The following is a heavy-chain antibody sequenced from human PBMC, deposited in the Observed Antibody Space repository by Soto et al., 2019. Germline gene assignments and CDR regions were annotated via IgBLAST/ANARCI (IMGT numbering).Heavy chain of an antibody. V-gene: IGHV3-23*01. Sequence: WGCRRLSCAASGVTFSSYAMSWVRQAPGKGLEWVSAISGSVGSTYYADSVKGRFTISRDNSKSTLYLQMNSLRAEDTAVYYCAKADSKGYYYGFENWGQGNLVTVSS. CDR1: GVTFSSYA. J-gene: IGHJ4*01. D-gene: IGHD3-22*01. CDR3: AKADSKGYYYGFEN. CDR2: ISGSVGST.